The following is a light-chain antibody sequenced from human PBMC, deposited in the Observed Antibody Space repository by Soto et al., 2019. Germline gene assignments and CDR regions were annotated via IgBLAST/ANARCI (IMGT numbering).Light chain of an antibody. CDR2: DAF. Sequence: DIQMTQSPSTLSASVGDRVTITCRASQSISSWLAWYQQKPGKAPKLLIYDAFSFESGVPSRFSGSGSGTAFTLTVSSLQPDDFATYYCQQYNSYSTFGQGTNVDI. V-gene: IGKV1-5*01. CDR1: QSISSW. CDR3: QQYNSYST. J-gene: IGKJ1*01.